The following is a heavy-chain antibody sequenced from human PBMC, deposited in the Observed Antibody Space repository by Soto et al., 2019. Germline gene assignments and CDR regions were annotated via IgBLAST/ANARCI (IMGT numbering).Heavy chain of an antibody. J-gene: IGHJ6*02. V-gene: IGHV3-21*06. CDR3: ARDLPAAIEYYYYGMDV. CDR2: ISSSSRYI. Sequence: GGSLRLSCAASGFTFSSYSMTWVRQAPGKGLEWVSSISSSSRYIYYADSVKGRFTISRDNAKNSLYVQMNSLRVEDTAVYYCARDLPAAIEYYYYGMDVWGQGTTVTVS. CDR1: GFTFSSYS. D-gene: IGHD2-2*02.